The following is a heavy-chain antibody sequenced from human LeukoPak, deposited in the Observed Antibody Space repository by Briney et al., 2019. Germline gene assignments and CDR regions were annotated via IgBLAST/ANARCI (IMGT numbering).Heavy chain of an antibody. CDR3: ARDLLWFGEKHAFDI. J-gene: IGHJ3*02. CDR2: IYTSGST. CDR1: GGSISSYY. D-gene: IGHD3-10*01. V-gene: IGHV4-4*07. Sequence: PSETLSLTCTVSGGSISSYYWSWIRQPAGKGLEWIGRIYTSGSTNYNPSLKGRVTMSVDTSKNQFSLKLSSVTAADTAVYYCARDLLWFGEKHAFDIWGQGTMVTVSS.